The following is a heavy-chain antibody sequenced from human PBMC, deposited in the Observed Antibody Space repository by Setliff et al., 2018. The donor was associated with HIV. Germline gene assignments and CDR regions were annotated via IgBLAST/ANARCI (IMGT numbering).Heavy chain of an antibody. V-gene: IGHV4-59*12. J-gene: IGHJ6*03. CDR1: GGSISSYY. CDR2: IYYSGST. Sequence: SETLSLTCTVSGGSISSYYWSWIRQPPGKGLEWIGYIYYSGSTNYNPSLKSRVTIALDTSKNQFSLKLTSMTAADTAVYYCAREWRGRYYYYMDVWGKGTTVTVSS. CDR3: AREWRGRYYYYMDV. D-gene: IGHD3-10*01.